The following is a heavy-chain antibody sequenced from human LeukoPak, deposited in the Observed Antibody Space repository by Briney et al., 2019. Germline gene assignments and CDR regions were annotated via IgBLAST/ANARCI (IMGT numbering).Heavy chain of an antibody. CDR2: ISGSGGST. CDR1: GCTFSSYA. D-gene: IGHD6-13*01. CDR3: AKLGLTGYSSSWYPPHY. V-gene: IGHV3-23*01. J-gene: IGHJ4*02. Sequence: GGSLRLSCAASGCTFSSYAMSWVRQAPGKGLEWVSGISGSGGSTYYADSVKGRFTISRDNSKNTLYLQMNSLRAEDTAVYYCAKLGLTGYSSSWYPPHYWGQGTLVTVSS.